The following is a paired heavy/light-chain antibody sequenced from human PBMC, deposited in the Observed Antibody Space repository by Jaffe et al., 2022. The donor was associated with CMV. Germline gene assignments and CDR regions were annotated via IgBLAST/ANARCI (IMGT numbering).Light chain of an antibody. CDR1: TGAVTSAYY. Sequence: QTVVTQEPSLTVSPGVTVTLTCASSTGAVTSAYYTNWFQQNPGQAPRPLIYNTNNRHSGTPARFSGSLLGGRAALTVSGVQPEDEADYHCLVFHGGVWVFGGGTRLTV. J-gene: IGLJ3*02. V-gene: IGLV7-43*01. CDR3: LVFHGGVWV. CDR2: NTN.
Heavy chain of an antibody. J-gene: IGHJ4*02. V-gene: IGHV3-7*03. CDR1: GFNFRSYW. Sequence: EVQVVEFGGGLVRPGGSLRLSCAASGFNFRSYWMSWFRQAPGKGLEWVANIKEDGSETYYMDSVRGRFIISRDNARNSLSLLMTSLRVGDTAMYYCVKDADCTDGVCFDSWGQGTLVTVSS. CDR3: VKDADCTDGVCFDS. CDR2: IKEDGSET. D-gene: IGHD2-8*02.